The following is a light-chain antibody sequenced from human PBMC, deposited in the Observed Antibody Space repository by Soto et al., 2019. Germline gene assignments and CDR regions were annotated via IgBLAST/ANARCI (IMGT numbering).Light chain of an antibody. J-gene: IGLJ2*01. CDR1: RSDVGSYNL. CDR3: GSYAGSSTWA. Sequence: QSALTQPASVSGSPGQSITISCTGTRSDVGSYNLVSWYHQHPGKAPKLMIYEGSKRPTGVSNRFSGSKSANTASLTISGLQAEDEAEYSCGSYAGSSTWAFGGGTK. CDR2: EGS. V-gene: IGLV2-23*01.